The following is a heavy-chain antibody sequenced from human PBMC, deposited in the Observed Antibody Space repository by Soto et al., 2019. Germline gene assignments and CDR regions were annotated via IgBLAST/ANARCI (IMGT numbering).Heavy chain of an antibody. Sequence: QVQLVQSGAEVKKPGSSVKVSCKASGGTFSSYAISWVRQAPGQGLEWMGGIIPIFGTANYAQKFQGRVTITAVESTSTAYMELSSLRSEDTAVYYCARVRYYYDSSGYVEDYWGQGTLVTVSS. CDR1: GGTFSSYA. V-gene: IGHV1-69*01. D-gene: IGHD3-22*01. CDR3: ARVRYYYDSSGYVEDY. J-gene: IGHJ4*02. CDR2: IIPIFGTA.